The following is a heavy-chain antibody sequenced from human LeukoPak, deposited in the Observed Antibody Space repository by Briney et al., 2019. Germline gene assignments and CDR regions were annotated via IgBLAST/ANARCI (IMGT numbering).Heavy chain of an antibody. CDR2: MNPNSGNT. Sequence: ASIKVSSKVSGHAWTSYDISWVPQHTGKGLEWMGWMNPNSGNTGYAQKFQGRVTMTMNTSISTAYMELSSLRSEDTAVYYCARVPGRDIVVVPADDAFDIWGQGTMVTVSS. J-gene: IGHJ3*02. CDR1: GHAWTSYD. CDR3: ARVPGRDIVVVPADDAFDI. D-gene: IGHD2-2*01. V-gene: IGHV1-8*01.